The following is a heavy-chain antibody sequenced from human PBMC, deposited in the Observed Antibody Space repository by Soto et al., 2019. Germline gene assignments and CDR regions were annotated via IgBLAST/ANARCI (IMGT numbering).Heavy chain of an antibody. CDR3: ARSRRDYGDIDY. V-gene: IGHV3-13*01. CDR1: GFTFSSYD. J-gene: IGHJ4*02. CDR2: IGTAGDT. Sequence: GGSLRLSCAASGFTFSSYDMHWVRQATGEGLEWVSAIGTAGDTYYPGSVKGRFTISRENAKNSLYLQMNSLRAGDTAVYYCARSRRDYGDIDYWGQGTLVTVSS. D-gene: IGHD4-17*01.